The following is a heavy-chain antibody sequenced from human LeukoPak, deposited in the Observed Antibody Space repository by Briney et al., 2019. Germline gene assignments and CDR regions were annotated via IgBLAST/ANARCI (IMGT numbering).Heavy chain of an antibody. Sequence: GGSLRLSCAASGFTFSSYSMNWVRQAPGKGLEWVSSISSSSSYIYYADSVKGRFTISRDSSKNTLYLQMNSLRAEDTAVYFCAKSTRAVMAMMDVWGKGTTVTVS. CDR1: GFTFSSYS. CDR2: ISSSSSYI. J-gene: IGHJ6*03. D-gene: IGHD3-16*01. V-gene: IGHV3-21*01. CDR3: AKSTRAVMAMMDV.